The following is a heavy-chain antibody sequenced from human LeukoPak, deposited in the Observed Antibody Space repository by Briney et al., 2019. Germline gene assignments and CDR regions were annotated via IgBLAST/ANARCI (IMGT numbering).Heavy chain of an antibody. CDR3: ATVPQGGAWVNYGGYWFDP. Sequence: ASVKVSCKVSGYTLTELSMHWVRQAPGKGLEWMGGFDPEDGETVYAQKFQGRVTMTEDTSTDTAYMELSSLRSEDTAVYYCATVPQGGAWVNYGGYWFDPWGQGTLVTVS. D-gene: IGHD4-23*01. J-gene: IGHJ5*02. CDR1: GYTLTELS. V-gene: IGHV1-24*01. CDR2: FDPEDGET.